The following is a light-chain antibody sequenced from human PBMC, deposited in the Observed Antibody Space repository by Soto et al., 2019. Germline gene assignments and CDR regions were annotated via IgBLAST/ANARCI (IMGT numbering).Light chain of an antibody. CDR1: SRDIGNYNY. Sequence: QSVLTQPASVSGSPGQSITISCTGTSRDIGNYNYVSWYQHHPGKAPKLMIYEVTSRPSGVSNRFSGSKSGNTASLTISGLQAEDEADYYCVSFAGGTYVFGTGTKVTVL. CDR3: VSFAGGTYV. V-gene: IGLV2-14*01. CDR2: EVT. J-gene: IGLJ1*01.